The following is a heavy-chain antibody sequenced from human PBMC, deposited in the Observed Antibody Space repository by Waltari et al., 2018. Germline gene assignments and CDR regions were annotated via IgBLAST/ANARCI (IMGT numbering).Heavy chain of an antibody. J-gene: IGHJ4*02. V-gene: IGHV3-23*01. Sequence: EVQLLESGGGLIQPGGSLRLSCAVYGFTFRKYAMTWVRQAPGEWLGVVASISGSSRSKYYADSVKGRFSISRDNSKKTVYLQMDSLRVEDTAVYYCVGSGWSQWGQGTLVTVSP. CDR2: ISGSSRSK. CDR1: GFTFRKYA. CDR3: VGSGWSQ. D-gene: IGHD6-19*01.